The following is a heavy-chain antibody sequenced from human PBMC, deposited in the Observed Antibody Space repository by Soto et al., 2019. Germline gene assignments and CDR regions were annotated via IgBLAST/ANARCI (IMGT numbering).Heavy chain of an antibody. CDR1: GGTFSSYA. Sequence: QVQLVQSGAEVKKPGSSVKVSCKASGGTFSSYAISWVRQAPGQGLEWMGGIIPIFGTANYAQKFQGRVTITADESTSTAYMELRSLRSEDTAVYYCARDRYCSGGSCPDDAFDIWGQGTMVTVSS. D-gene: IGHD2-15*01. CDR2: IIPIFGTA. V-gene: IGHV1-69*01. J-gene: IGHJ3*02. CDR3: ARDRYCSGGSCPDDAFDI.